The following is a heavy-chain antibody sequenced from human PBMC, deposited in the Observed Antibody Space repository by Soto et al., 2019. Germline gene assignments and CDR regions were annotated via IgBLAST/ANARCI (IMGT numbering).Heavy chain of an antibody. CDR3: AREDYSDLRFYYGMDV. D-gene: IGHD4-17*01. CDR2: ISSTGNTI. Sequence: GGSLRLSCAASGFTFSSYEINWVRQAPGKGLEWVSYISSTGNTIYYADSVKGRFTISGDNAKNSVYLQMNSLRAEDTAVYYCAREDYSDLRFYYGMDVWGQGTTVTVSS. CDR1: GFTFSSYE. V-gene: IGHV3-48*03. J-gene: IGHJ6*02.